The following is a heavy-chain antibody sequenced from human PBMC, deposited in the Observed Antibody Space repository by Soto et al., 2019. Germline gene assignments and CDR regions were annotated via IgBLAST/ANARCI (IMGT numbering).Heavy chain of an antibody. V-gene: IGHV3-74*01. D-gene: IGHD3-3*01. CDR1: GFTFSSYW. CDR3: GKRGGVFFLGMDV. Sequence: GGSLRLSCAASGFTFSSYWMHWVRQAPGKGLVWVSRINSDGSSTSYADSVKGRFTISRDNAKNTLYLQMNSLRAEDTAVYHCGKRGGVFFLGMDVWGQGTTVTVSS. J-gene: IGHJ6*02. CDR2: INSDGSST.